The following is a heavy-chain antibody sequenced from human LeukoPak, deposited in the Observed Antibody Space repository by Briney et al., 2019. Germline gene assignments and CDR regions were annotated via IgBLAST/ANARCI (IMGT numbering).Heavy chain of an antibody. CDR3: ARDGPMATINC. CDR2: SFDGSVA. Sequence: PGRSLRLSCTASGFTFRNYAMHFSFDGSVAFYADSVRGRFTISRDNAKNSLYLQMNSLRAEDTAVYYCARDGPMATINCWGQGTLVTVSS. V-gene: IGHV3-30*07. J-gene: IGHJ4*02. CDR1: GFTFRNYA. D-gene: IGHD5-12*01.